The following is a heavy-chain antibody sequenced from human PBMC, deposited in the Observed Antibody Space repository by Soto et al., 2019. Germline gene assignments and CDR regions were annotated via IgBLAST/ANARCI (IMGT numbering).Heavy chain of an antibody. CDR1: GGSISSGGYS. D-gene: IGHD3-22*01. J-gene: IGHJ4*02. V-gene: IGHV4-30-2*01. Sequence: QLQLQESGSGPVKPSQTLSLTFAVSGGSISSGGYSWSWIRQPPGKGLEWIGYIYHSGSTYYNPSLKSRVTISVDRSKNQFSLKLSSVTAADTAVYYCARGDDSSGYYYVLDYWGQGTLVTVSS. CDR3: ARGDDSSGYYYVLDY. CDR2: IYHSGST.